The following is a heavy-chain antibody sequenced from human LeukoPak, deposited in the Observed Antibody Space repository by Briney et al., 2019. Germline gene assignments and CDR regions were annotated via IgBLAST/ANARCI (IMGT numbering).Heavy chain of an antibody. J-gene: IGHJ3*02. D-gene: IGHD2-2*01. CDR3: ARLSYQENAFDI. V-gene: IGHV4-61*01. Sequence: PSETLSLTCTVSGGSISSGSYYWSWIRQPPGKGLEWIGYIYYSGSTNYNPSLKSRVTISVDTSKNQFSLKLSSVTAADTAVYYCARLSYQENAFDIWGQGTMVTVSS. CDR1: GGSISSGSYY. CDR2: IYYSGST.